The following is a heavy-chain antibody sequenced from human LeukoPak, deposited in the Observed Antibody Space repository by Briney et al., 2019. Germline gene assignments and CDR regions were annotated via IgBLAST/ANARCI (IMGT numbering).Heavy chain of an antibody. D-gene: IGHD3-3*01. CDR1: GFTFSSYS. J-gene: IGHJ4*02. V-gene: IGHV3-21*01. CDR2: ISSSSSYI. CDR3: ARGRYDFWSGYYTFDY. Sequence: GGSLRLSCAASGFTFSSYSMNWVRQAPGKGLEWVSSISSSSSYIYYADSVKGRFTISRDDAKNSLYLQMNSLRAEDTAVYYCARGRYDFWSGYYTFDYWGQGTLVTVSS.